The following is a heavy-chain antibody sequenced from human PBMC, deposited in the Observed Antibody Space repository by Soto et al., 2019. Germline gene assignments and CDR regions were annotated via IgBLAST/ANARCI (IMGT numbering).Heavy chain of an antibody. CDR1: GFTFSRHG. V-gene: IGHV3-33*01. D-gene: IGHD4-17*01. CDR2: ILNDASGH. J-gene: IGHJ4*02. CDR3: ARDDDYPDNGFDY. Sequence: QVPLVESGGGVVQPGTSLRLSCAASGFTFSRHGMHWVRQTPGKGLEWLAVILNDASGHWYADSVKGRFTISRDNFENTLYLQMNGPRLEDTAMYYCARDDDYPDNGFDYWGQGTLVTVSS.